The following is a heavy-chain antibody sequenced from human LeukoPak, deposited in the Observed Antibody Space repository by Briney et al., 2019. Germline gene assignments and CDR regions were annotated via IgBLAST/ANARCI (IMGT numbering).Heavy chain of an antibody. CDR1: GFTFSSYD. CDR3: AKEGQRRYYFDY. V-gene: IGHV3-23*01. CDR2: ISGKGGRTT. J-gene: IGHJ4*02. D-gene: IGHD5-18*01. Sequence: GGSLILSCAASGFTFSSYDMSWVHQAPGKGLEWVSGISGKGGRTTYYADSVKGRFTISRDNSKNTLYLQLNSLRAGDTAVYYCAKEGQRRYYFDYWGQGTLVTVSS.